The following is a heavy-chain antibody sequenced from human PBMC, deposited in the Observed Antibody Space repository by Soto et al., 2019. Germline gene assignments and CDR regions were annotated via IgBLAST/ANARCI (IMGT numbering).Heavy chain of an antibody. CDR1: GFTCTNYA. V-gene: IGHV3-23*01. Sequence: GGSLRLSCAASGFTCTNYAMSWGRQAPGKGLEWVSLISDSGIKTHNAGSVEGRFTISRDNSKNTLYLQMNSLRADDTATYYCAKAIGRDDFWSGHTLFDYWGQGT. CDR3: AKAIGRDDFWSGHTLFDY. J-gene: IGHJ4*02. CDR2: ISDSGIKT. D-gene: IGHD3-3*01.